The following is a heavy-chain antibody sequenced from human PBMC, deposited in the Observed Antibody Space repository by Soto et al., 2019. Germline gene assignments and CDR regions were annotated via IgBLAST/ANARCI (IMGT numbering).Heavy chain of an antibody. J-gene: IGHJ5*02. CDR1: GGTFSSYA. CDR2: IIPIFGTA. Sequence: QVQLVQSGAEVKKPGSSVKVSCKASGGTFSSYAISWVRQAPGQGLEWMGGIIPIFGTANYAQKFQGRVTITADESTSTAYMELSSLRSEDTAVYYCARGCGDVVVVVAATQDWFDPWGQGTLVTVSS. D-gene: IGHD2-15*01. V-gene: IGHV1-69*12. CDR3: ARGCGDVVVVVAATQDWFDP.